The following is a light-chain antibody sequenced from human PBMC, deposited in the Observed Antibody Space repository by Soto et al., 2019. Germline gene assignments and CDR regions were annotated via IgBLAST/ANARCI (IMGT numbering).Light chain of an antibody. CDR3: QQSYSTPRT. CDR2: AAS. J-gene: IGKJ1*01. CDR1: QSISTY. V-gene: IGKV1-39*01. Sequence: IQMTPSPSSLSSSVGDRVTITCRASQSISTYLNWYQQTSGKVPKLLIYAASSLQSGVPSRFSGSGSGTDFTLTISSLQPEDFATYYCQQSYSTPRTLGQGTKVDIK.